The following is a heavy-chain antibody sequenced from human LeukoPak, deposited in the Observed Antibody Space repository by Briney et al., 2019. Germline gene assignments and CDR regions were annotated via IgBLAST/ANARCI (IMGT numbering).Heavy chain of an antibody. Sequence: PGGSLRLSCAASGFTVSSNYMSWVRQAPGKGLEWVGRIKGKTAVGAPDYVASVKGRFTISRDDSKNTLFLQMNSLKTEDTAVYYCASLKGLFDYFDYWGQGILVTVYS. D-gene: IGHD3-22*01. CDR1: GFTVSSNY. CDR3: ASLKGLFDYFDY. CDR2: IKGKTAVGAP. J-gene: IGHJ4*02. V-gene: IGHV3-15*01.